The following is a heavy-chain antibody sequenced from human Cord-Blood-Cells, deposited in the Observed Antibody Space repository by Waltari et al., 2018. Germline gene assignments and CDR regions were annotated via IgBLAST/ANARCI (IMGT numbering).Heavy chain of an antibody. J-gene: IGHJ4*02. V-gene: IGHV4-39*07. CDR3: ARCSPFSSSWYFDY. D-gene: IGHD6-13*01. CDR1: GGSISSSSYY. CDR2: IYYSGST. Sequence: QLQLQESGPGLVKPSETLSLTCTVSGGSISSSSYYWGWIRQPPGKGLEWIGGIYYSGSTYYNPSLKRRVTISVDTSKNQFSLKLSSVTAADTAVYYCARCSPFSSSWYFDYWGQGTLVTVSS.